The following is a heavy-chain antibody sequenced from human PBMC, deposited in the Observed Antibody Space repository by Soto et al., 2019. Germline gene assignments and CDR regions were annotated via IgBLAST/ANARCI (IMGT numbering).Heavy chain of an antibody. D-gene: IGHD1-26*01. CDR1: GYSFTDYY. CDR2: IKTKTGGT. CDR3: ARVGPTGGIDP. Sequence: QVHLVQSGAAVKNPGASVKVSCKDSGYSFTDYYMHWVRQAPGQGLEWMGWIKTKTGGTNYAQRVQGRVTMTGDTSINTASLDLSRLLCAGMAANHFARVGPTGGIDPWCQGTVVSVSS. J-gene: IGHJ5*02. V-gene: IGHV1-2*02.